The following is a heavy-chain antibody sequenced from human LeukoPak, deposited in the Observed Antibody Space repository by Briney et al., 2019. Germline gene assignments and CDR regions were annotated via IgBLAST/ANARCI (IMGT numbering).Heavy chain of an antibody. Sequence: SETLSLTCAVSGGSISSGDYSWSWIRQPPGKGLEWIANIYHSGSTYYNPSLKSRVTMSVDRSKNQSSLRLSSVTAADTAVYYCARDRRFGELSRAFDIWGQGTMVTVSS. J-gene: IGHJ3*02. CDR1: GGSISSGDYS. D-gene: IGHD3-10*01. CDR3: ARDRRFGELSRAFDI. CDR2: IYHSGST. V-gene: IGHV4-30-2*01.